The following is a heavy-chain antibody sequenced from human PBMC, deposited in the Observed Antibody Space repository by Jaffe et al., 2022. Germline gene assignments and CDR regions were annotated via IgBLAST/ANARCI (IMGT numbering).Heavy chain of an antibody. CDR2: MYYSGST. Sequence: QVQLQESGPGLVKPSETLSLTCTVSGVSISSYYWSWIRQPPGKGLEWIGYMYYSGSTTYNPSLKSRVTISVDTSKNQFSLNLNSVTAADTAVYYCATHSSGGRAFDYWGQGILVTVSS. J-gene: IGHJ4*02. CDR1: GVSISSYY. CDR3: ATHSSGGRAFDY. V-gene: IGHV4-59*01. D-gene: IGHD3-22*01.